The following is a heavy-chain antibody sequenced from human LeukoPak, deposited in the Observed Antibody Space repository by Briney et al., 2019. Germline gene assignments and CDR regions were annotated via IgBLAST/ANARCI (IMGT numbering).Heavy chain of an antibody. CDR1: GGSIGSYY. CDR3: ARGATAAAHWYFDL. CDR2: IYTSGST. J-gene: IGHJ2*01. D-gene: IGHD6-13*01. V-gene: IGHV4-4*07. Sequence: SETLSLTCTVSGGSIGSYYWSWIRQPAGKGLEWIGRIYTSGSTNYNPSLKSRVTMSVDTSKNQFSLKLSSVTAADTAVYYCARGATAAAHWYFDLWGRGTLVTVSS.